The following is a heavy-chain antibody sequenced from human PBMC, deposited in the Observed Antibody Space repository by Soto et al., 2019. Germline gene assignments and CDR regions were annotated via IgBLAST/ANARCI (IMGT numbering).Heavy chain of an antibody. V-gene: IGHV4-59*01. J-gene: IGHJ6*03. D-gene: IGHD2-2*01. Sequence: QVQLQESGPGLVKPSETLSLTCTVSGGSISSYYWSWIRQPPGKGLEWIGYIYYSGSTNYNPSLKSRVPISVDTSKNQFSLKLSSVTAADTAVYYCARARCSSTSCTIPGDYYYYYMDVWGKGTTVTVSS. CDR3: ARARCSSTSCTIPGDYYYYYMDV. CDR1: GGSISSYY. CDR2: IYYSGST.